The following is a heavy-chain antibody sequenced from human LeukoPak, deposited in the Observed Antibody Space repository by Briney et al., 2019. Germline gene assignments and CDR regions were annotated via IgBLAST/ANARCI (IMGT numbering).Heavy chain of an antibody. Sequence: SETLSLTCAVYGGSFSGYYWSWIRQPAGKGLEWIGRIYTSGSTNYNPSLKSRVTMSVDTSKNQFSLKLSSVTAADTAVYYCARVPSEVGATSRNWYFDLWGRGTLVTVSS. V-gene: IGHV4-59*10. CDR1: GGSFSGYY. D-gene: IGHD1-26*01. CDR2: IYTSGST. CDR3: ARVPSEVGATSRNWYFDL. J-gene: IGHJ2*01.